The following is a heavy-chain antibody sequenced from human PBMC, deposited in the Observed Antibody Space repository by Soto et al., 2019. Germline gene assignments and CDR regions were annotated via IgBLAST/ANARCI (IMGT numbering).Heavy chain of an antibody. Sequence: GGSLRLSCAASGFTFSSYGMHWVRQAPGKGLEWVAVIWYDGSNKYYAVSVKGRFTISRDNSKNTLFLQMNSLRAEDTAVYYCAREEVVVVPAAHLYYYGMDVWGQGTTVTVSS. D-gene: IGHD2-2*01. CDR1: GFTFSSYG. CDR3: AREEVVVVPAAHLYYYGMDV. V-gene: IGHV3-33*01. J-gene: IGHJ6*02. CDR2: IWYDGSNK.